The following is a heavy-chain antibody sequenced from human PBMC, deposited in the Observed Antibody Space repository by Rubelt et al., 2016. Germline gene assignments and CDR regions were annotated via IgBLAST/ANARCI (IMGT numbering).Heavy chain of an antibody. CDR2: INPNSGGT. V-gene: IGHV1-2*04. J-gene: IGHJ5*02. CDR1: GYTFTGYY. CDR3: ARDSLEDGPNWFDP. D-gene: IGHD1-1*01. Sequence: QVQLVQSGSELKKPGASVKVSCKASGYTFTGYYMHWVRQAPGQGLEWMGWINPNSGGTNYAQKFQGWVTMTRDTSISTAYMELSRLRSDDTAVYYCARDSLEDGPNWFDPWGQGTLVTVSS.